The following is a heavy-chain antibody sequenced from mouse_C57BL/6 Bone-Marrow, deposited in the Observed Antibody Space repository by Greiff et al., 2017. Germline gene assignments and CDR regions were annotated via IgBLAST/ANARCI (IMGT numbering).Heavy chain of an antibody. CDR2: INYDGSST. J-gene: IGHJ2*01. V-gene: IGHV5-16*01. CDR3: ARDPPYFDY. Sequence: KLVESEGGLVQPGSSMKLSCTASGFTFSDYYMAWVRQVPEKGLEWVANINYDGSSTYYLDSLKSRFIISRDNAKNILYLQMSSLKSEDTATYYCARDPPYFDYWGQGTTLTVSS. CDR1: GFTFSDYY.